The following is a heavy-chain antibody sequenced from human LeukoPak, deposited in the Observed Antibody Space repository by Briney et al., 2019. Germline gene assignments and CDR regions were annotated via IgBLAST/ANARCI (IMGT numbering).Heavy chain of an antibody. J-gene: IGHJ4*02. V-gene: IGHV4-61*02. Sequence: SQTLSLTCTVSGGSISSGSYYWSWIRQPAGKGLEWIGRIYTSGSTNYNPSLKSRVTISVDTSKNQFSLKLSSVTAADTAVYYCARHGYRGFFGNYFDYWGQGTLVTVSS. D-gene: IGHD5-12*01. CDR1: GGSISSGSYY. CDR2: IYTSGST. CDR3: ARHGYRGFFGNYFDY.